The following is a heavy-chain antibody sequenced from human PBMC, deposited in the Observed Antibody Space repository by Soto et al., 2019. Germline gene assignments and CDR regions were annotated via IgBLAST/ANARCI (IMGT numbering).Heavy chain of an antibody. CDR3: AHIVVAGLGYYFDY. V-gene: IGHV2-5*02. CDR1: GFSLSSTRMA. CDR2: IYWDDDK. D-gene: IGHD6-19*01. J-gene: IGHJ4*02. Sequence: QITLKESGPTLVKPTQTLTLTYTFSGFSLSSTRMAVGWIRQPPGKALEWLALIYWDDDKRYSPFLKSRLTITKDTSKNQVVLTMSNMDPVDTARYYCAHIVVAGLGYYFDYWGQGTLVTVSS.